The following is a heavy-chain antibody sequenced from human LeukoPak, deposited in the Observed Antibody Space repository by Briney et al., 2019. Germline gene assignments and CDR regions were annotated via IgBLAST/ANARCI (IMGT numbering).Heavy chain of an antibody. CDR2: IIPIFGTA. D-gene: IGHD2-15*01. CDR1: GGTFSSYA. J-gene: IGHJ4*02. Sequence: SVKVSCKASGGTFSSYAISWVRQAPGQGLEWMGGIIPIFGTANYAQKFQGRVTITADESTSTAYMKLSSLRSEDTAVYYCARGLCSGGSCYYFDYWGQGTLVTVSS. V-gene: IGHV1-69*13. CDR3: ARGLCSGGSCYYFDY.